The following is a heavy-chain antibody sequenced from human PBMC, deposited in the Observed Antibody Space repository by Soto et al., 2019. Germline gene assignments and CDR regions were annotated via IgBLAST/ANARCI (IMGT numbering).Heavy chain of an antibody. CDR1: GYTFTTYY. D-gene: IGHD3-22*01. CDR2: IDPTHGST. CDR3: ARVPYDTTGYYAF. V-gene: IGHV1-46*01. J-gene: IGHJ4*02. Sequence: ASVKVSCKASGYTFTTYYMHWVRQAPGQGLEWMGVIDPTHGSTTYAQKFQGRVTMTSDTSTNTVYMELSSLKSEDTAVYYCARVPYDTTGYYAFWGQGTLVTVSS.